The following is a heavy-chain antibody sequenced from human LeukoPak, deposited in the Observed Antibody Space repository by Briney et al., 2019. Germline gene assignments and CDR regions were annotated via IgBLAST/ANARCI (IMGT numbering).Heavy chain of an antibody. V-gene: IGHV3-21*01. J-gene: IGHJ4*02. CDR3: AREARYYYDSSGYPVDY. Sequence: GGSLRLSCAASGFTFSSYSMNWVRQAPGKGLEWVSSISSSSYIYYADSVKGRFTIPRDNAKNSLYLQMNSLRAEDTAVYYCAREARYYYDSSGYPVDYWGQGTLVTVSS. CDR2: ISSSSYI. CDR1: GFTFSSYS. D-gene: IGHD3-22*01.